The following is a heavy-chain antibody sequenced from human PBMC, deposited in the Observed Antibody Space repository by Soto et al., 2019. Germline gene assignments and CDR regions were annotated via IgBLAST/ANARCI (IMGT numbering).Heavy chain of an antibody. CDR2: IYHSGST. CDR1: GGSISSSNW. CDR3: ARNFGYGSSGYYYDWFDP. V-gene: IGHV4-4*02. J-gene: IGHJ5*02. D-gene: IGHD3-22*01. Sequence: KPSETLSLTCAVSGGSISSSNWWSWVRLPPGKGLEWIGEIYHSGSTNYNPSLKSRVTISVDKSKNQFSLKLSSVTAADTAVYYCARNFGYGSSGYYYDWFDPWGQGTLVTVSS.